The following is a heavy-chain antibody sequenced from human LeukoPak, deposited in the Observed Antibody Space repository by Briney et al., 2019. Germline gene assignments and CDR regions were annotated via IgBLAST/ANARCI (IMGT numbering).Heavy chain of an antibody. CDR1: GGSISGSSFY. Sequence: SETLSLTCSVSGGSISGSSFYWGWIRQPPGRGLEWIGTIYYSGSAYYNSSLKSRVTISVDTSKNQFSLKLSSVTAADTAVYYCVRDGYNPIDYWGQGTLVTVSS. V-gene: IGHV4-39*02. D-gene: IGHD5-24*01. CDR3: VRDGYNPIDY. CDR2: IYYSGSA. J-gene: IGHJ4*02.